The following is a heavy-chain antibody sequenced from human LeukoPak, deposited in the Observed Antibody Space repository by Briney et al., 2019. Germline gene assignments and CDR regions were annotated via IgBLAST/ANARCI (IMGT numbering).Heavy chain of an antibody. CDR2: INHSGST. CDR1: GGSFSSYY. J-gene: IGHJ3*02. D-gene: IGHD5/OR15-5a*01. V-gene: IGHV4-34*01. Sequence: KTSETLSLTCAVYGGSFSSYYWSWIRQPPGKGLEWIGEINHSGSTNYNPSLKSRVTISVDTSKNQFSLKLSSVTAADTAVYYCAIAVSWVNAFDIWGQGTMVTVSS. CDR3: AIAVSWVNAFDI.